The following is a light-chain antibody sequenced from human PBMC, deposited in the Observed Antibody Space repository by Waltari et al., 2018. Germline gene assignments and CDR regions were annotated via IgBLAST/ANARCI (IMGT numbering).Light chain of an antibody. CDR3: SSYAGSNSVV. Sequence: QSALTQPPSASGSPGQSVTISCTGTSSDVGGYNYVSWYQQHPGKAPKLMIYEVSKRPSGVPARFSGSKSGNTASLTVSWLQAEDEADYYCSSYAGSNSVVFGGGTKLTVL. CDR2: EVS. CDR1: SSDVGGYNY. V-gene: IGLV2-8*01. J-gene: IGLJ2*01.